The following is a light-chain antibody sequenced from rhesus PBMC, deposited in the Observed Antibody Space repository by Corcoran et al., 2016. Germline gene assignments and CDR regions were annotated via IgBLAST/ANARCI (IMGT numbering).Light chain of an antibody. CDR1: QGISSY. V-gene: IGKV1-28*02. Sequence: DIQMTQSPSSLSASVGETVTITCRASQGISSYLNWFQQKPGKAPKLLIYAATTLQSGVPSRFSGSGSVTAFTLTISCLQPADFATCYCQPYKSYPWTFGQGTKVEIK. J-gene: IGKJ1*01. CDR3: QPYKSYPWT. CDR2: AAT.